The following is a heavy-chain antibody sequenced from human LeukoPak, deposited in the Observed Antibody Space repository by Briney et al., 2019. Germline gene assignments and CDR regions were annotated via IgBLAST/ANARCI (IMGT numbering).Heavy chain of an antibody. Sequence: GGSLRLSCAASGFTFSTFGMHWVRRARGKGLEWVAVIWNDGSKKFYADSVKGRFTISRDNSKNTLYLQMNSLRAEDTAVYYCARDSLGGDYWGQGTLVTVSS. CDR3: ARDSLGGDY. CDR1: GFTFSTFG. J-gene: IGHJ4*02. CDR2: IWNDGSKK. V-gene: IGHV3-33*01. D-gene: IGHD3-16*01.